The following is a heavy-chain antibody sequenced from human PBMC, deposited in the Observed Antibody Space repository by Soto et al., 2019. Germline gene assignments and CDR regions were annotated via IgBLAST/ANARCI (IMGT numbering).Heavy chain of an antibody. V-gene: IGHV3-21*01. Sequence: EVQLVESGRGLVKPGGSLRLSCAASGFTFSSYSMNWVRQAPGKGLEWVSSISSSSSYIYYADSVKGRFTISRDNAKNSLYLQMNSLRAEDTAVYYCARDFPLGYCSSTSCYFLDYWGQGTLVTVSS. CDR1: GFTFSSYS. D-gene: IGHD2-2*01. J-gene: IGHJ4*02. CDR2: ISSSSSYI. CDR3: ARDFPLGYCSSTSCYFLDY.